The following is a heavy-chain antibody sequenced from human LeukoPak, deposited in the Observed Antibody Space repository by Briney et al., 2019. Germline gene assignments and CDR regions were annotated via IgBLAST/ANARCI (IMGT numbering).Heavy chain of an antibody. V-gene: IGHV4-59*12. Sequence: PSETLSLTCTVSGGSMNSYSWSWIRQPPGKGLEWIANIYYSGSTNYNPSLKSRVTISLDTSKNQFSLKLSSVTAADTAVYYCARGHRYSYGGYNWFDPWGQGTLVTVSS. CDR2: IYYSGST. CDR1: GGSMNSYS. CDR3: ARGHRYSYGGYNWFDP. J-gene: IGHJ5*02. D-gene: IGHD5-18*01.